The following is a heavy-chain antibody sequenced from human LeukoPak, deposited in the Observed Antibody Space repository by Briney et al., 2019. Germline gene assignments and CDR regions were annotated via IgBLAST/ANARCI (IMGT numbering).Heavy chain of an antibody. CDR1: GYTLTSYG. Sequence: GASVKVSCKASGYTLTSYGISWVRQAPGQGLEWMGWISAYNGNTNYAQKLQGRVTMTTDTSTSTAYMELRSLRSDDTAVYYCARDLPETDSSGVDYWGQGTLVTVSS. D-gene: IGHD3-22*01. J-gene: IGHJ4*02. CDR2: ISAYNGNT. CDR3: ARDLPETDSSGVDY. V-gene: IGHV1-18*01.